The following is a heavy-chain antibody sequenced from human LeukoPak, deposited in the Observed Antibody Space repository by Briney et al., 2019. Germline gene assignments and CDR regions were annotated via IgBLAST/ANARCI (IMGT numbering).Heavy chain of an antibody. D-gene: IGHD6-13*01. CDR2: ISAYNGNT. V-gene: IGHV1-18*01. Sequence: ASVKVSCKASGYTFTSYGIGWVRQAPGQGLEWMGWISAYNGNTNYAQKLQGRVTMTTDTSTSTAYMELRSLRSDDTAVYYCARLGIAAWIPHYFDYWGQGTLVTVSS. CDR1: GYTFTSYG. CDR3: ARLGIAAWIPHYFDY. J-gene: IGHJ4*02.